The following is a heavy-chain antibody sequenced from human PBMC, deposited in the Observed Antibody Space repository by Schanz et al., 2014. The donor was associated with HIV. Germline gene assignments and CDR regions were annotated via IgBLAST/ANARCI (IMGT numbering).Heavy chain of an antibody. D-gene: IGHD3-9*01. Sequence: QVQLVQSGAEVKKPGSSVKVSCKTLGGTFRTYAVSWVRQAPGQGLEWMGGIVPIFETTNYAQRFQGRVSITADESTSTAYMELSGLRSEDMAVYYCTRTDYDILTGYSLGYYGMDVWGQGTTVTVSS. CDR3: TRTDYDILTGYSLGYYGMDV. CDR1: GGTFRTYA. J-gene: IGHJ6*02. CDR2: IVPIFETT. V-gene: IGHV1-69*01.